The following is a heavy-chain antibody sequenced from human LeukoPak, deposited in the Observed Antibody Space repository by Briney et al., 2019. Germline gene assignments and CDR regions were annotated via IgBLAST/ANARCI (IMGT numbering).Heavy chain of an antibody. Sequence: GSLRLSCAASGFTFSSYGMHWVRQPPGKGLEWIGEINHSGSTNYNPSLKSRVTISVDTSKNQFSLKLSSVTAADTAVYYCARSRWLRFSRFDYWGQGTLVTVSS. CDR1: GFTFSSYG. D-gene: IGHD5-12*01. J-gene: IGHJ4*02. V-gene: IGHV4-34*01. CDR2: INHSGST. CDR3: ARSRWLRFSRFDY.